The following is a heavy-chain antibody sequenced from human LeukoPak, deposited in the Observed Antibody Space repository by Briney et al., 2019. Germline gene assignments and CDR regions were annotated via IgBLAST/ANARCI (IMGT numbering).Heavy chain of an antibody. CDR3: ARLGRELYNGFDP. J-gene: IGHJ5*02. CDR1: GYRFITYS. CDR2: IYPGDSVI. D-gene: IGHD1-26*01. V-gene: IGHV5-51*01. Sequence: RGESLKISVKGSGYRFITYSIGWVRQMTGKGVEWMGIIYPGDSVIRYSPSFQGQVTISADKSISTAYLQWSSLKASDTAMYYCARLGRELYNGFDPWGQGTLVTVSS.